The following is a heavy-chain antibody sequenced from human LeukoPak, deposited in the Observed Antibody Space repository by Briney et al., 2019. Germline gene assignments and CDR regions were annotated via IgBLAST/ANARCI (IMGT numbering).Heavy chain of an antibody. V-gene: IGHV1-18*01. D-gene: IGHD2-15*01. CDR2: ISAYNGNT. Sequence: GASVKVSCKASGYTFTSYGISWVRQAPGQGLEWMGWISAYNGNTNYAQKLQGRVTMTTDTSTSTAYMELRSLRSDDTAVYYCARDLSGDVVVVAELGYWGQGTLVTVSS. CDR1: GYTFTSYG. CDR3: ARDLSGDVVVVAELGY. J-gene: IGHJ4*02.